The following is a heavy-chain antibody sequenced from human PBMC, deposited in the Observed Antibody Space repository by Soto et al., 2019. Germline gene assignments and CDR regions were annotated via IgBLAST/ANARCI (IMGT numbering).Heavy chain of an antibody. CDR1: GGSFSGYY. Sequence: SETLSLTCAVYGGSFSGYYWSWIRQPPGKGLEWIGEINHSGSTNYNPSLKSRVTISVDTSKNQFSLKLSSVTAADTAVYYCARAPIRNWFDPWGQGTLVTVSS. CDR3: ARAPIRNWFDP. J-gene: IGHJ5*02. CDR2: INHSGST. V-gene: IGHV4-34*01.